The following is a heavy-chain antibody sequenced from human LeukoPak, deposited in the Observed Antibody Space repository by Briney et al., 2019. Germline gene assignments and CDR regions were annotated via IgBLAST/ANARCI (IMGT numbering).Heavy chain of an antibody. V-gene: IGHV6-1*01. CDR1: GDSVSNNRAA. CDR2: TYYRSKWCD. Sequence: SQTLSLTCAISGDSVSNNRAAWNWIRQSPSRGLEWLGRTYYRSKWCDEYAESVRSRITINADTFKNQFSLQLNSVTPDDTAVYYCARDVGWDLPFDYWGQGTLVTVSS. CDR3: ARDVGWDLPFDY. J-gene: IGHJ4*02. D-gene: IGHD1-26*01.